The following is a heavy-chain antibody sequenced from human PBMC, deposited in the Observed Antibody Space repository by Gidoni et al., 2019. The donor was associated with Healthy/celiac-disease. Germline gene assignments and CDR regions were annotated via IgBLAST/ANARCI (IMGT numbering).Heavy chain of an antibody. J-gene: IGHJ5*02. CDR3: ARDGSYCSSTSCYSGNWFDP. CDR2: IYYSGST. Sequence: QVQLQESGPGLVKPSATLSLTCTVFGGSISTYYWRWIRQPPGKGLEWIGYIYYSGSTNYNPSLKSRVTISVDTSKNQFSLKLSSVTAADTAVYYCARDGSYCSSTSCYSGNWFDPWGQGTLVTVSS. CDR1: GGSISTYY. V-gene: IGHV4-59*01. D-gene: IGHD2-2*01.